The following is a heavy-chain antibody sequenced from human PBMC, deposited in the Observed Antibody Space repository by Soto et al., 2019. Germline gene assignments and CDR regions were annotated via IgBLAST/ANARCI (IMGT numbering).Heavy chain of an antibody. D-gene: IGHD3-16*01. V-gene: IGHV3-23*01. CDR3: AKDMISWQYRAIDY. Sequence: GGSLRLSCAASGFTFSSYAMSWVRQAPGKGLEWVSAISGSGGSTYYADSVKGRFTISRDNSKNTLYLQMNSLRAEDTAVYYCAKDMISWQYRAIDYWGQGTLVTVSS. CDR1: GFTFSSYA. J-gene: IGHJ4*02. CDR2: ISGSGGST.